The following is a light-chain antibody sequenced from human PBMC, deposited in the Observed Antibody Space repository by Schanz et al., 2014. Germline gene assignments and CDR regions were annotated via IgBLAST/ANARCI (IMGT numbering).Light chain of an antibody. V-gene: IGLV2-14*03. Sequence: QSALTQPASVSGSPGQSITISCTGTSSDVGTYNYVSWYQHHPGKAPKLMIYDVSDRPSGVSNRFSGSKSGNTASLTISGLQAEDEADYYCSSYTSRSTGVLFGGGTKLTVL. CDR2: DVS. CDR1: SSDVGTYNY. CDR3: SSYTSRSTGVL. J-gene: IGLJ3*02.